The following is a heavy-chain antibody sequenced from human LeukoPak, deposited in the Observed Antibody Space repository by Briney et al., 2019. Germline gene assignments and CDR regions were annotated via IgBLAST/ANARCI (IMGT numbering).Heavy chain of an antibody. D-gene: IGHD1-26*01. CDR1: GFTFSSYV. V-gene: IGHV3-23*01. J-gene: IGHJ4*02. CDR3: AKETSESYSPLEY. CDR2: ISGSGGTT. Sequence: GGSLRLSCAASGFTFSSYVMSWVRQAPGKGLEWVSGISGSGGTTYYADSVKGRFTISRDNSKNTLYLQMNSLRAEDTAIYYCAKETSESYSPLEYWDQGTLVTVSS.